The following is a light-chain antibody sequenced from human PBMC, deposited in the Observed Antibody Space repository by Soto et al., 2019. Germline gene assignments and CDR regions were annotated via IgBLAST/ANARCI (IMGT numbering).Light chain of an antibody. J-gene: IGKJ4*01. V-gene: IGKV3-20*01. CDR3: QQYSTSPT. CDR2: GAS. Sequence: EIILTQSPVTLSVSPGERATLSCRASQSVGSNLAWYQQKPGQAPRPLIYGASTRATGIPDRFSGSGSGTDFTLTISRLEPEDFAVYYCQQYSTSPTFGGGTKVDIK. CDR1: QSVGSN.